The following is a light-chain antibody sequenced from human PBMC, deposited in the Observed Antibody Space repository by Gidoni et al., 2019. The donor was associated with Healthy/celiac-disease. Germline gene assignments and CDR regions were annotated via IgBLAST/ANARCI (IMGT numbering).Light chain of an antibody. J-gene: IGKJ3*01. CDR3: QQYDNLVT. CDR2: DAS. V-gene: IGKV1-33*01. CDR1: QDISTY. Sequence: DIQMTQSPSSLSASVGDRVTITCQASQDISTYLNWYQQKPGKATKLLIYDASNLETGVPSRFSGSGSGTDFTFTISSLQPEDIATYYCQQYDNLVTFGPGTKVDIK.